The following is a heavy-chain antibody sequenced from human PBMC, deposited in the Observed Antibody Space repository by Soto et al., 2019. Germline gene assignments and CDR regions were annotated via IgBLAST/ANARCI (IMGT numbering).Heavy chain of an antibody. Sequence: ASVKVSCKASGYTFTSYGISWVRQAPGQGLEWMGWISAYNGNTNYAQKLQGRVTMTTDTSSSTAYMELRSLRSDDTAVYYCARDKPPYDFWSGYYMDYYYYGMDVWDQGTTVTVSS. D-gene: IGHD3-3*01. CDR3: ARDKPPYDFWSGYYMDYYYYGMDV. J-gene: IGHJ6*02. CDR2: ISAYNGNT. CDR1: GYTFTSYG. V-gene: IGHV1-18*04.